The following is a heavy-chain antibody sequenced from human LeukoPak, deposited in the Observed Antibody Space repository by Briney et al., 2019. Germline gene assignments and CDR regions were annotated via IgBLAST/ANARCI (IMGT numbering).Heavy chain of an antibody. CDR2: IYYSGST. CDR1: GGSISSGDYY. D-gene: IGHD2-2*01. Sequence: SETLSLTCTVSGGSISSGDYYWSWIRQPPGKGLEWIGYIYYSGSTYYNPSLKSRVTISVDTSKNQFSLKLSSVTAADTAVYYCARESRSYCSSTSCYQNYYYYGMDVWGQGTTVTVSS. V-gene: IGHV4-30-4*01. J-gene: IGHJ6*02. CDR3: ARESRSYCSSTSCYQNYYYYGMDV.